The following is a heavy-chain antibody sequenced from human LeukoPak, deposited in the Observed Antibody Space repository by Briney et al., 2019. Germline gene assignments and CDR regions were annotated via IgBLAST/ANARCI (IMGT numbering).Heavy chain of an antibody. Sequence: PGGSLRLSCAASGFTVSSNYMSWVRQAPGKGLEWVSVIYSGGSTYYADSVKGRFTISRDNSKNTLYLQMNSLRAEDTAVYYCARGALTAWGGYFDYWGQGTLVTVSS. J-gene: IGHJ4*02. CDR2: IYSGGST. CDR1: GFTVSSNY. CDR3: ARGALTAWGGYFDY. V-gene: IGHV3-53*01. D-gene: IGHD3-16*01.